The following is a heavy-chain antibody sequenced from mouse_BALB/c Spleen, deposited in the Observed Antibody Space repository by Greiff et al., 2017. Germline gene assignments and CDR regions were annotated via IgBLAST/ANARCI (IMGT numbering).Heavy chain of an antibody. CDR2: ISSGSSTI. D-gene: IGHD1-1*01. V-gene: IGHV5-17*02. CDR1: GFTFSSFG. Sequence: EVKLQESGGGLVQPGGSRKLSCAASGFTFSSFGMHWVRQAPEKGLEWVAYISSGSSTIYYADTVKGRFTISRDNPKNTLFLQMTSLRSEDTAMYYCAIYYGPYWGQGTLVTVSA. CDR3: AIYYGPY. J-gene: IGHJ3*01.